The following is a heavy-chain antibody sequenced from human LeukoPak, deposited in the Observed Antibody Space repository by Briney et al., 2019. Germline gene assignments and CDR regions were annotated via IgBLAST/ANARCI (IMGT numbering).Heavy chain of an antibody. V-gene: IGHV4-39*01. D-gene: IGHD3-10*01. CDR2: IYYSGTT. J-gene: IGHJ6*02. CDR3: GRLFNTALRGTNRLDV. Sequence: KTSETLSLTCTVSGGSVSTSSYYWGWLRQPPGKGLEWIGSIYYSGTTYYNPSLKSRVTMSVDTSKNQFSLKLSSVPAADTAVYYCGRLFNTALRGTNRLDVWGQGTTVTVSS. CDR1: GGSVSTSSYY.